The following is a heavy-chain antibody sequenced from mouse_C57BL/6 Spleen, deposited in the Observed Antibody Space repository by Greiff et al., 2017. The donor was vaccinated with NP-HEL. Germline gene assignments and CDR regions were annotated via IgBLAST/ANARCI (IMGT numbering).Heavy chain of an antibody. Sequence: QVQLQQPGAELVKPGASVKLSCKASGYTFTSYWMHWVKQRPIQGLEWIGNIDPSDSETHYNQKFKDKATLTVDKSSSTAYMQLSSLTSEDSAVYYCARGGVRATGRPYYFDYWGQGTSLTVSS. CDR2: IDPSDSET. D-gene: IGHD6-1*01. V-gene: IGHV1-52*01. CDR3: ARGGVRATGRPYYFDY. J-gene: IGHJ2*02. CDR1: GYTFTSYW.